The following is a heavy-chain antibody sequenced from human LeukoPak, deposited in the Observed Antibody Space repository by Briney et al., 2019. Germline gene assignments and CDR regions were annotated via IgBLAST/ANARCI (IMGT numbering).Heavy chain of an antibody. J-gene: IGHJ4*02. CDR3: AIRTPVDIVATLGERVKKGLDY. D-gene: IGHD5-12*01. CDR2: MNPNSGNT. V-gene: IGHV1-8*01. CDR1: GYTFTSYD. Sequence: GASVKVSCKASGYTFTSYDINWLRQATGQGPEWMGWMNPNSGNTGYAQKFQGRVTMTRNTSMSTAYLELSSLRSEDTAMNYCAIRTPVDIVATLGERVKKGLDYWGQGTLVTVSS.